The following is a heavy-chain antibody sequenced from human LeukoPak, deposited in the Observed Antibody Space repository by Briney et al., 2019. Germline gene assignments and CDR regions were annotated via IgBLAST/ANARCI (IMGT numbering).Heavy chain of an antibody. J-gene: IGHJ4*02. D-gene: IGHD6-13*01. CDR1: GFTFSSYA. CDR2: ISSSGGGT. V-gene: IGHV3-23*01. Sequence: GGSLRLSCAASGFTFSSYAMSWVRQAPGKGLEWVSAISSSGGGTYYADSVKGRFTFSRDNSKNKLYLQMNSLRAEDTAVYYCAKEYSSSWYYFDYWGQGTLVTVSS. CDR3: AKEYSSSWYYFDY.